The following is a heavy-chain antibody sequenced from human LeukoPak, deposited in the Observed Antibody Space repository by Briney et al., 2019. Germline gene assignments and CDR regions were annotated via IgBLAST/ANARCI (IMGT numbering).Heavy chain of an antibody. D-gene: IGHD1-26*01. Sequence: GSLRLSCAASGFTFSSHWMHWVRQAPGKGLVWVSGISSDGSRPRYADSVNGRFTISRDNAKNTLYLQMNSLRAEDTAVYFCVRDGQGSTPLDYWGQGTLVTVSS. CDR1: GFTFSSHW. J-gene: IGHJ4*02. CDR3: VRDGQGSTPLDY. CDR2: ISSDGSRP. V-gene: IGHV3-74*01.